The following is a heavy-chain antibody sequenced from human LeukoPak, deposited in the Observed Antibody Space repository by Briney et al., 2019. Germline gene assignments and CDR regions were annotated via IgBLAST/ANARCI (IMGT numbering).Heavy chain of an antibody. CDR2: INHSGST. V-gene: IGHV4-34*01. D-gene: IGHD3-10*01. CDR3: ISHGGPSTYEYFYH. CDR1: GGSFSGYY. J-gene: IGHJ1*01. Sequence: PSETLSLTCAVYGGSFSGYYWSWIRQPPGKGLEWIGEINHSGSTNYNPSLKSRVTISVDTSKNQFSLKLSSVTAADTAVYYCISHGGPSTYEYFYHWGQGTLVTVSS.